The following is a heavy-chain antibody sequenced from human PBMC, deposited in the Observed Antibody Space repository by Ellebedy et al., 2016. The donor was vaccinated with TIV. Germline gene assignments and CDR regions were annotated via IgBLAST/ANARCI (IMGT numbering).Heavy chain of an antibody. Sequence: GESLKISCTASGISFNNYAMTWVRQAPGKGLEWVSAISGSGGSTYYADPVKGRFTISRDNSKNKLYLQMNSLRAEDTAVYYCARDGPTNYYDSSGYYYLFDYWGQGTLVTVSS. D-gene: IGHD3-22*01. CDR2: ISGSGGST. CDR1: GISFNNYA. V-gene: IGHV3-23*01. J-gene: IGHJ4*02. CDR3: ARDGPTNYYDSSGYYYLFDY.